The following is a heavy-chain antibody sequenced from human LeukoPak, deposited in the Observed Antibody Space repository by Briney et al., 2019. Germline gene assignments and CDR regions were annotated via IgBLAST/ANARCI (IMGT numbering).Heavy chain of an antibody. Sequence: ASVKVSCKASGGTFSSYAISWVRQAPGQGLEWMGGIIPIFGTANYAQKFQGRVTITADESTSTAYMELSSLRPEDTAVYYCASCSNMGGSGSYYNDYWGQGTLVTVSS. CDR3: ASCSNMGGSGSYYNDY. J-gene: IGHJ4*02. V-gene: IGHV1-69*13. CDR2: IIPIFGTA. CDR1: GGTFSSYA. D-gene: IGHD3-10*01.